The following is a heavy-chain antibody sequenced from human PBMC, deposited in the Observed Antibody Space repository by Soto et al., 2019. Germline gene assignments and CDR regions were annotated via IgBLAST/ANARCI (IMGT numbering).Heavy chain of an antibody. V-gene: IGHV1-18*01. D-gene: IGHD2-15*01. CDR3: STPVPDY. J-gene: IGHJ4*02. CDR1: SRTFISYG. CDR2: ISDYDGFT. Sequence: GASVKVSCKASSRTFISYGITWVRQAPGQGLEWMAWISDYDGFTTYAQKLQGRVTMTTETSTSTVYMELRSLKSDDTAVYYCSTPVPDYWGQGTLVNVS.